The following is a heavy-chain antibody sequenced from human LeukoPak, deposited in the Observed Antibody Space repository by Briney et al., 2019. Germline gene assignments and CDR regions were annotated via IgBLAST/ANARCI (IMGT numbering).Heavy chain of an antibody. CDR1: GFTFSNYW. Sequence: GGSLRLSCAASGFTFSNYWMHWVRQVPGMGLVWVSHIKTDGSDTRYADSVKGRFTISRDNAKNTLYLQMNSLRAEDTAVYYYARDDDSSLPLDYWGQGTLVTVSS. CDR3: ARDDDSSLPLDY. V-gene: IGHV3-74*01. J-gene: IGHJ4*02. D-gene: IGHD6-6*01. CDR2: IKTDGSDT.